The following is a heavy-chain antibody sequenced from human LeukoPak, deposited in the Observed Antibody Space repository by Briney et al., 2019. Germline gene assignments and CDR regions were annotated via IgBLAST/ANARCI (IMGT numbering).Heavy chain of an antibody. V-gene: IGHV1-69*01. CDR1: GGTFSSYA. Sequence: SVKVSCKASGGTFSSYAISWVRQAPGQGLEWMGGIIPIFGTANYAQKFQGRVTITADESTSTAYMELSSLRSEDTAVYYCARGVTGITIFVWFDPWGQGTLVTVSS. CDR3: ARGVTGITIFVWFDP. D-gene: IGHD3-3*01. CDR2: IIPIFGTA. J-gene: IGHJ5*02.